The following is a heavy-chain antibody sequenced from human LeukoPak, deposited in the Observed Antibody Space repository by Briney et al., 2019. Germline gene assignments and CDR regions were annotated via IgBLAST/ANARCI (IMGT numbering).Heavy chain of an antibody. Sequence: PSETLSLTCAVFRGSITNSSCYWGWVRQPPGKGLEWIGGIYYTGTTYYSPSLNSRITISMDTSKNQFSLRLASVTAADTALYYCARRAVVPAAVSYFDNWGQGTLVTVSS. D-gene: IGHD2-2*01. CDR3: ARRAVVPAAVSYFDN. J-gene: IGHJ4*02. CDR1: RGSITNSSCY. CDR2: IYYTGTT. V-gene: IGHV4-39*01.